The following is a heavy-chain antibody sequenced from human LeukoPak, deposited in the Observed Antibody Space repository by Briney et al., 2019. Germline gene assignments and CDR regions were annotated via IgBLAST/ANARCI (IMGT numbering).Heavy chain of an antibody. D-gene: IGHD6-25*01. Sequence: GGSLRLSCAASGFTFGDYGMHWVRQAPGKGLEWLAVISYDEANIYYADSVKGRLTISRDKSKNTVFSQMNSLRVEDTAIYYCSSATSMTTITTDHWGQGTLVTVSS. V-gene: IGHV3-30*03. J-gene: IGHJ4*02. CDR2: ISYDEANI. CDR1: GFTFGDYG. CDR3: SSATSMTTITTDH.